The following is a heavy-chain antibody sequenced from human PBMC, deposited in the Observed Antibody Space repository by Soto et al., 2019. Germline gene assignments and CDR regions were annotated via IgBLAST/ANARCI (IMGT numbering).Heavy chain of an antibody. D-gene: IGHD6-19*01. V-gene: IGHV4-34*01. J-gene: IGHJ4*02. Sequence: ETLSLTCAVYGGSFSGYYWSWIRQPPGKGLEWIGEINHSGSTNYNPSLKSRVTISVDTSKNQFSLKLSSVTAADTAVYYCAREMAVAGPFDYWGQGTLVTVSS. CDR2: INHSGST. CDR3: AREMAVAGPFDY. CDR1: GGSFSGYY.